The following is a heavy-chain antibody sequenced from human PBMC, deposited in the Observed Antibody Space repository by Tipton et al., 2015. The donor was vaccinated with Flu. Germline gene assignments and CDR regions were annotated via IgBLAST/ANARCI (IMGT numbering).Heavy chain of an antibody. CDR2: IYTSGST. Sequence: TLSLTCTVSGGSISSSSYYWTWIRQPAGKGLEWIGQIYTSGSTKYNPSLKSRVTMSLDTSKNQFSLKMSSVTAADTAMYYCARGYGDLNWFDPWGQGTLVTVSS. CDR3: ARGYGDLNWFDP. D-gene: IGHD4-17*01. J-gene: IGHJ5*02. CDR1: GGSISSSSYY. V-gene: IGHV4-61*09.